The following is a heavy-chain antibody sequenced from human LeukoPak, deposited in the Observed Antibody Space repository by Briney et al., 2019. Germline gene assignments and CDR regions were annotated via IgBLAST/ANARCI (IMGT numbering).Heavy chain of an antibody. V-gene: IGHV4-4*09. Sequence: SETLSLTCTVSGGSISSYYWSWIRQPPGKGLEWIRYIYTSGSTNYNPSLKSRVTISVDTSKNQFSLKLSSVTAADTAAYYCARLIVGATYYFDYWGQGTLVTVSS. CDR2: IYTSGST. D-gene: IGHD1-26*01. J-gene: IGHJ4*02. CDR3: ARLIVGATYYFDY. CDR1: GGSISSYY.